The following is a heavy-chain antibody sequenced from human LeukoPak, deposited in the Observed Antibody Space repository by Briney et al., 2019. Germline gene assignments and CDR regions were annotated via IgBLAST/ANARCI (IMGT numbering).Heavy chain of an antibody. D-gene: IGHD3-10*01. Sequence: PGRSLRLSCAASGFTFSSYAMSWVRQAPGKGLEWVSAISGSGGSTYYADSVEGRFTISRANSKNTLYLQMNSLRAEDTAVYYCAKDSVLLWFGEPDAFDIWGQGTMVTVSS. CDR2: ISGSGGST. CDR3: AKDSVLLWFGEPDAFDI. V-gene: IGHV3-23*01. J-gene: IGHJ3*02. CDR1: GFTFSSYA.